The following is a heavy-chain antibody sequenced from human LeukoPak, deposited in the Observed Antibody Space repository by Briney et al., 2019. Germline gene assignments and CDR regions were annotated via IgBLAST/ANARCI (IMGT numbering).Heavy chain of an antibody. D-gene: IGHD3-22*01. CDR3: ARDSDVYDSSGYYAFDI. Sequence: GASVKVPCKASGGTFSSYAISWVRQAPGQGLEWMGGIIPIFGTANYAQKFQGRVTITADESTSTAYMELSSLRSEDTAVYYCARDSDVYDSSGYYAFDIWGQGTMVTVSS. J-gene: IGHJ3*02. CDR2: IIPIFGTA. V-gene: IGHV1-69*13. CDR1: GGTFSSYA.